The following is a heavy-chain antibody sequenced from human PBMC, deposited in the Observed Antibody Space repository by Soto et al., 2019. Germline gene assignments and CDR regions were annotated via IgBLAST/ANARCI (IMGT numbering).Heavy chain of an antibody. V-gene: IGHV1-46*01. CDR3: AREENCGGGTCYSEYFHR. Sequence: ASVKVSCKASGDPFTAYSMHGVRLAPGQGLEWMGVVNPSGGSTKYAQNFQGRVTMTRDTSTTTIYMELSSLRSDDTAIYYCAREENCGGGTCYSEYFHRWGQGTLVTVSS. CDR1: GDPFTAYS. CDR2: VNPSGGST. J-gene: IGHJ1*01. D-gene: IGHD2-15*01.